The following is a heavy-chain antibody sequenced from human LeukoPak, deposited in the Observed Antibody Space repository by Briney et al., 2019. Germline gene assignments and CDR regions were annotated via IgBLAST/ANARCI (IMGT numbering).Heavy chain of an antibody. Sequence: GGSLRLSCAASGFTFSNAWMSWARQAPGQGLEWVGRIKSITDGGTTDYAAPVKGRFTISRDDSKNTLYLQMNSLKTEDTAVYYCAAERLIWFGEFFYYWGQGTLVTVSS. CDR1: GFTFSNAW. CDR2: IKSITDGGTT. V-gene: IGHV3-15*01. CDR3: AAERLIWFGEFFYY. D-gene: IGHD3-10*01. J-gene: IGHJ4*02.